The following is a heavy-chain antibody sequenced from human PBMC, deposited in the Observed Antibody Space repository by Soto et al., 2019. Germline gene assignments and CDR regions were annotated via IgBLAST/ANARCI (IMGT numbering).Heavy chain of an antibody. CDR3: ARPTIAVAGTRAFDI. J-gene: IGHJ3*02. V-gene: IGHV4-39*01. Sequence: QLQLQESGPGLVKPSETLSLTCTVSGGSISSSSYYWGWIRQPPGKGLEWIGSIYYSGSTYYNPSLKSRVIISVATSKNRFSLKLSSVTAADTAVYYCARPTIAVAGTRAFDIWGKGTMVTVSS. CDR1: GGSISSSSYY. CDR2: IYYSGST. D-gene: IGHD6-19*01.